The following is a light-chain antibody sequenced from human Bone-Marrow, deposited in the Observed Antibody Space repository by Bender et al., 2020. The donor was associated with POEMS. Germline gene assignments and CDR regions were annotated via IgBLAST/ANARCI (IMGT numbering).Light chain of an antibody. CDR1: YLETKS. V-gene: IGLV3-21*01. Sequence: SYVLTQPPSVSVAPGKTATISCGGNYLETKSVHWYQQKPGQAPFMIIYYDSDRPSGVPDRFSGSKSGNTASLTISGLQAEDEADYYCTSYTSSSTVVFGGGTRLTVL. CDR3: TSYTSSSTVV. J-gene: IGLJ2*01. CDR2: YDS.